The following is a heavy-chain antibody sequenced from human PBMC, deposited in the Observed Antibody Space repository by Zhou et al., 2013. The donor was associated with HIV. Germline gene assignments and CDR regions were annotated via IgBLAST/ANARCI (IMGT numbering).Heavy chain of an antibody. CDR2: IIPIFGTA. Sequence: QVQLVQSGAEVKKPGSSAKVSCKASGGSFSRHAITWVRQARGQGLEWMGGIIPIFGTATYAQKFQGRVTITTDESTTTAYMELNRLTSEDTAVYYCATIPHLSGGTVDMTAIGGGDYWGRGTPVTVSS. J-gene: IGHJ4*02. V-gene: IGHV1-69*05. D-gene: IGHD3-16*01. CDR1: GGSFSRHA. CDR3: ATIPHLSGGTVDMTAIGGGDY.